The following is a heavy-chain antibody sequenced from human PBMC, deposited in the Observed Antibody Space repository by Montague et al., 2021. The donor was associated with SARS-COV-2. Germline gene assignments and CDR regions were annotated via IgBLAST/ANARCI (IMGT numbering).Heavy chain of an antibody. D-gene: IGHD3-3*01. Sequence: SETLSLTCSVSGFSISRGYYWGWIRQTPGKGLEWIGSRYQNGATYYSPSLKRPVTILLDTSKNQFSLSLTSVTAADTAVYYCAGSGVGIFDFSYFDSWGQGSLVIVSS. CDR1: GFSISRGYY. CDR2: RYQNGAT. CDR3: AGSGVGIFDFSYFDS. V-gene: IGHV4-38-2*02. J-gene: IGHJ4*02.